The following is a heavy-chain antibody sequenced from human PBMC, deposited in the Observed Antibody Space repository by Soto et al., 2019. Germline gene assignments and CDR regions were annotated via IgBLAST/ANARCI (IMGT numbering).Heavy chain of an antibody. CDR2: ISSSSSYI. J-gene: IGHJ2*01. CDR3: ARDQVAGTRYFDL. Sequence: GGSLRLSCAASGFTFSSYSMNWVRQAPGKGLEWVSSISSSSSYIYYADSVKGRFTISRDNAKNSLYLQMNSLRAEDTAVYYCARDQVAGTRYFDLWGRGTLVTVS. CDR1: GFTFSSYS. V-gene: IGHV3-21*01. D-gene: IGHD6-19*01.